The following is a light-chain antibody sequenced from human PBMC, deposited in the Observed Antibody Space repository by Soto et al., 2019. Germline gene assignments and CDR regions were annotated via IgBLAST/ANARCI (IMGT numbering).Light chain of an antibody. Sequence: IQMTQSPSSLSASVGDRVIITCRASQDISNYLAWFQLKTGKAPKSLIYDASSVQRGVPSRFNGSGSETEFTLTITSLQPEDLATDCFQQFNTYPITVGGRTKVE. V-gene: IGKV1-16*01. J-gene: IGKJ4*01. CDR1: QDISNY. CDR3: QQFNTYPIT. CDR2: DAS.